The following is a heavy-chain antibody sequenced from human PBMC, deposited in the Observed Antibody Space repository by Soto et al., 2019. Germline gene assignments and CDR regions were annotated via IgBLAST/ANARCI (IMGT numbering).Heavy chain of an antibody. CDR1: GDSISSTSFY. CDR3: TRHLKGSIYYNSYGMDV. V-gene: IGHV4-39*01. CDR2: IFFSGST. Sequence: SETLSLTCIVSGDSISSTSFYWGWIRQPPGKGLEWIGSIFFSGSTYYNPSLKSRVTFSVDTSKNQFSLRLSSVTAADTAVYYCTRHLKGSIYYNSYGMDVWGQGTTVTVSS. J-gene: IGHJ6*02.